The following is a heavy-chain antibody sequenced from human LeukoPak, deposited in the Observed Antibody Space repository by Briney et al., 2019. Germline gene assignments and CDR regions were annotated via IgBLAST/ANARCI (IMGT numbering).Heavy chain of an antibody. D-gene: IGHD2-2*01. CDR1: GYTFTSYY. V-gene: IGHV1-46*01. CDR2: INPSGGST. J-gene: IGHJ4*02. CDR3: ARAGIVVVPAAMPPGY. Sequence: PKASVKVSCKASGYTFTSYYMHWVRQAPGQGLEWMGIINPSGGSTSYAQKFQCRVTMTREPSTSTVYMELSSLRSEDTGVYYCARAGIVVVPAAMPPGYWGQGTLVTVSS.